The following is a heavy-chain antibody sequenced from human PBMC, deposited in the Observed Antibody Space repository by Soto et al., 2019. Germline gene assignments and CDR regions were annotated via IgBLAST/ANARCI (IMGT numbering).Heavy chain of an antibody. CDR3: RGWNYESGLEV. Sequence: QITLKASGPTLVRPTQTLTLTCSFSGFSLNTNGMGVGWIRQPPGKALDCLAFIYWDADKRYSPSLNTRLTGPSDTSTNGVVLTLTNLEPLDTGTYYCRGWNYESGLEVWGQETTFTGSS. D-gene: IGHD1-7*01. J-gene: IGHJ6*02. CDR2: IYWDADK. CDR1: GFSLNTNGMG. V-gene: IGHV2-5*02.